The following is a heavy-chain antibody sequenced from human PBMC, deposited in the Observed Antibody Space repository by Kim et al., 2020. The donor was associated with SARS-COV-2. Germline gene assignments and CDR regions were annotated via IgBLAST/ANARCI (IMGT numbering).Heavy chain of an antibody. Sequence: SETLSLTCTVSGGSISSYYWSLIRQPPGKGLALICYLSSIWRTHYTPSLKSRVTISVDTSKNPFSLKLSSVTAADTAVYYCARDKRGSPARWEFAYWGQGTLVTVSS. CDR3: ARDKRGSPARWEFAY. CDR1: GGSISSYY. J-gene: IGHJ4*02. CDR2: LSSIWRT. V-gene: IGHV4-59*01. D-gene: IGHD6-6*01.